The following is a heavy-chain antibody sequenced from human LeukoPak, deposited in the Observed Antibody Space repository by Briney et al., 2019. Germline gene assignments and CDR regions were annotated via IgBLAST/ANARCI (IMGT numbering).Heavy chain of an antibody. Sequence: SETLSLTCAVYGGSFSGYYWSWIRQPPGKGLEWIGEINHSGSTNYHPSLKSRVTISVDTSKNQFSLKLSSVTAADTAVYYCARHPRLRPYYFDYWGQGTLVTVSS. CDR1: GGSFSGYY. CDR3: ARHPRLRPYYFDY. CDR2: INHSGST. J-gene: IGHJ4*02. V-gene: IGHV4-34*01. D-gene: IGHD4-17*01.